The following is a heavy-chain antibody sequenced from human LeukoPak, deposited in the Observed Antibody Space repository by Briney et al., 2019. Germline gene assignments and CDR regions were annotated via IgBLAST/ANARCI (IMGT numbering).Heavy chain of an antibody. CDR3: ARGDRDGYNFDY. CDR2: IRYDGSDK. J-gene: IGHJ4*02. D-gene: IGHD5-24*01. CDR1: GFTFSNYD. V-gene: IGHV3-30*02. Sequence: PGGSLRLSCAASGFTFSNYDMHWVRQAPGKGLEWVAFIRYDGSDKYYADSVKGRFTISRDNSRNTLYLQMDSLRAEDTAVYYCARGDRDGYNFDYWGQGTLVTVSS.